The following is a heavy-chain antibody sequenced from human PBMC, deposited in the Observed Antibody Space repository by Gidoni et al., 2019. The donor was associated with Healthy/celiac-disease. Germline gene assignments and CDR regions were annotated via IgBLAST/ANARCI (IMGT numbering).Heavy chain of an antibody. CDR2: IYSGGST. D-gene: IGHD6-19*01. CDR1: GFTVSSHY. CDR3: ASAYSSSDYYFDY. V-gene: IGHV3-53*02. J-gene: IGHJ4*02. Sequence: EVQLVETGGGLIQPGGSLRLSCAASGFTVSSHYMSWVRQAPGKGLEWVSVIYSGGSTYYADSVKGRFTISRDNSKNTLYLQMNSLRAEDTAVYYCASAYSSSDYYFDYWGQGTLVTVSS.